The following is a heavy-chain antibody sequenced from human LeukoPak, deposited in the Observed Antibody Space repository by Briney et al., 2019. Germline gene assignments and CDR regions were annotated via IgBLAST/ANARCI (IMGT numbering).Heavy chain of an antibody. CDR3: AREGGPGGSGYQLDAFDI. V-gene: IGHV3-21*04. CDR2: ITSSGRYI. CDR1: GFTFSSYS. Sequence: PGGSLRLSCAASGFTFSSYSMNWVRQAPGKGLEWVSSITSSGRYIYYADSVKGRFTISRDNAKHSLYLQMNSLRAEDTAVYYCAREGGPGGSGYQLDAFDIWGQGTMVTVSS. J-gene: IGHJ3*02. D-gene: IGHD5-12*01.